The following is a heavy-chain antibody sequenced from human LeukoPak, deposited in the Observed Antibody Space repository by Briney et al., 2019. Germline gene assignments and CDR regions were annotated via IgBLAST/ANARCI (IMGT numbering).Heavy chain of an antibody. CDR1: GFTFGDYA. J-gene: IGHJ5*02. CDR2: IRSKAYGGTT. CDR3: TRAYTQLGFDP. V-gene: IGHV3-49*03. D-gene: IGHD2-2*01. Sequence: PGRSLRPSCTASGFTFGDYAMSWFRQAPGKGLEWVGFIRSKAYGGTTEYAASVKGRFTISRDDSKSIAYLQMNSLKTEDTAVYYCTRAYTQLGFDPWGQGTLVTVCS.